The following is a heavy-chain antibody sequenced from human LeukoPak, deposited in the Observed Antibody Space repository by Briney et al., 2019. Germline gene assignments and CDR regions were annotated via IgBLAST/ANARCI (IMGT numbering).Heavy chain of an antibody. CDR3: ARGSNYMDV. J-gene: IGHJ6*03. V-gene: IGHV3-53*01. CDR2: IYSGGNT. Sequence: GGSLRLSCAASGFNVSTSYMSWVRQFPGKGLEWVSVIYSGGNTYHIDSVKGRFTISRDNSKNTLFLQMNSLRAEDTAIYYCARGSNYMDVWGKGTTVTVSS. CDR1: GFNVSTSY. D-gene: IGHD4-11*01.